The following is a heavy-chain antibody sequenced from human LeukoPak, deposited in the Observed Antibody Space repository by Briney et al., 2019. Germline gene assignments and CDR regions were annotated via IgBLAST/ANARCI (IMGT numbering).Heavy chain of an antibody. CDR2: LYASGST. J-gene: IGHJ4*02. CDR3: ARDVAARQGFDY. Sequence: SETLSLTCVVSGVSISSYYWSWIRQPAGKGLEWIGRLYASGSTNYNPSLRTRVTMSVDTSKNHFSLKLTSVTAADTAVYYCARDVAARQGFDYWGQGTLVTVSS. D-gene: IGHD6-6*01. CDR1: GVSISSYY. V-gene: IGHV4-4*07.